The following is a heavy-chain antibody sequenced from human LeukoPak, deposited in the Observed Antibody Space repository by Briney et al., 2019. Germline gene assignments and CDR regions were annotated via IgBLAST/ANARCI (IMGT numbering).Heavy chain of an antibody. D-gene: IGHD5-18*01. CDR3: ASAYTYASRFVY. V-gene: IGHV4-59*01. Sequence: SETLSLTCTVSGGSISSYYWSWIRQPPGKGLEWIGYIYYSGSTNYNPSLKSRVTISVDTSKNQFSLKLSSVTAADTAVYYCASAYTYASRFVYWGQGTLVTVSS. J-gene: IGHJ4*02. CDR1: GGSISSYY. CDR2: IYYSGST.